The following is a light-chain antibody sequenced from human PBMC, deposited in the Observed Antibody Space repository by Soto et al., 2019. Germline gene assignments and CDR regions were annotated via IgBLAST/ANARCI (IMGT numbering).Light chain of an antibody. CDR2: DVS. J-gene: IGLJ2*01. Sequence: QSVLTQPASVSGSPGQSITISCTATSSDVGGYNYVSWYQQHPGKAPKLMIYDVSNRPSGVSNRFSGSKSGNTASLTISGLQAEDEADYYCSSYTSSSTLVFGGGTKVTVL. CDR1: SSDVGGYNY. V-gene: IGLV2-14*01. CDR3: SSYTSSSTLV.